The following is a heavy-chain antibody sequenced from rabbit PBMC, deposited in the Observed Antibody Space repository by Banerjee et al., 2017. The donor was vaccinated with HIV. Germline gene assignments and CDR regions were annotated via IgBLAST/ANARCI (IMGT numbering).Heavy chain of an antibody. D-gene: IGHD5-1*01. CDR3: ARDEGGVGGIFNF. J-gene: IGHJ4*01. V-gene: IGHV1S40*01. CDR2: IYAGSSGYT. CDR1: GFSFSSSYW. Sequence: QSLEESGGDLVKPGASLTLTCTASGFSFSSSYWICWVRQAPGKGLEWIACIYAGSSGYTDYASWAKGRFTVSKTSSTTVTLQMTSLTAADTATYFCARDEGGVGGIFNFWGQGTLVTVS.